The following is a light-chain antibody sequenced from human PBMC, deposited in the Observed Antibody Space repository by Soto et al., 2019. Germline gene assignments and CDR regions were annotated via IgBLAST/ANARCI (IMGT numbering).Light chain of an antibody. CDR2: GAS. CDR3: QQYGSSPQT. V-gene: IGKV3-20*01. CDR1: QSVSSSY. J-gene: IGKJ1*01. Sequence: EIVLMQSPGTLSLSPGERATLSCRASQSVSSSYLAWYQQKPGQAPRLLIYGASSRATGIPDRFSGSGFGTDFTLTICRLEPEDFAVYYCQQYGSSPQTFGQGTKVDIK.